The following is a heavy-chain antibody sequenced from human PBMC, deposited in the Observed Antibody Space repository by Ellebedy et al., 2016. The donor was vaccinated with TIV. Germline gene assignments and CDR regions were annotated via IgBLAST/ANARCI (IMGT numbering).Heavy chain of an antibody. Sequence: GGSLRLXXAASGFTFSSYSMNWVRQAPGKGLEWVSSISSSSSYIYYADSVKGRFTISRDNAKNSLYLQMNSLRAEDTAVYYCAKGATYYDILTGYTEFDYWGQGTLVTVSS. CDR3: AKGATYYDILTGYTEFDY. CDR2: ISSSSSYI. V-gene: IGHV3-21*04. CDR1: GFTFSSYS. J-gene: IGHJ4*02. D-gene: IGHD3-9*01.